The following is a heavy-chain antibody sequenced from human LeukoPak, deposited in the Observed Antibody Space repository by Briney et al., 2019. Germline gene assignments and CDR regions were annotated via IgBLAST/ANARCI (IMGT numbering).Heavy chain of an antibody. V-gene: IGHV3-21*01. CDR3: ARGGDRRYWYFDL. D-gene: IGHD2-21*02. CDR1: GFTFSSYS. J-gene: IGHJ2*01. CDR2: ISSSSSYI. Sequence: PGGSLRLSCAASGFTFSSYSMNWVRQAPGKGLEWVSSISSSSSYIYYADSLKGRFTISRDNAKNSLYLQMNSLRAEDTAVYYCARGGDRRYWYFDLWGRGTLVTVSS.